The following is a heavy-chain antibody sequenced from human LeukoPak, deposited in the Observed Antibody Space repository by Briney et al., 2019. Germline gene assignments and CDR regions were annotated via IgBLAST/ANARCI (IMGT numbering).Heavy chain of an antibody. J-gene: IGHJ6*02. D-gene: IGHD3-22*01. CDR3: ASTYYYDSSGYSRLDYYYGMDV. CDR2: IIPIFGTA. Sequence: ASVKVSCKAFGGTFSSYAISWVRQAPGQGLEWMGGIIPIFGTANYAQKFQGRVTITADESTSTAYMELSSLRSEDTAVYYCASTYYYDSSGYSRLDYYYGMDVWGQGTTVTVSS. CDR1: GGTFSSYA. V-gene: IGHV1-69*13.